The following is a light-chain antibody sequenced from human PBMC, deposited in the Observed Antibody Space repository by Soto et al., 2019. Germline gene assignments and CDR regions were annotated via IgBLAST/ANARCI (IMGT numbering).Light chain of an antibody. CDR3: SSCTNNSTVI. CDR2: DVN. V-gene: IGLV2-14*01. J-gene: IGLJ2*01. Sequence: QSVLSQPASVSGSPGQSITISCTGTSSDVGGYNYVSWYQQCPGKAPKVMIYDVNDRPSGISNRFSGSKSGNTASLTISGLQAEDEADYYCSSCTNNSTVIFGGGTKLTVL. CDR1: SSDVGGYNY.